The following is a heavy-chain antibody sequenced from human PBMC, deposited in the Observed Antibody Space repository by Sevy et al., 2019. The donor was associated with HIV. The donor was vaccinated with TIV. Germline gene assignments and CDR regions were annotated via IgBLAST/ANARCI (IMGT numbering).Heavy chain of an antibody. V-gene: IGHV4-31*03. D-gene: IGHD6-19*01. J-gene: IGHJ4*02. CDR2: IYYSGST. Sequence: SETLSLTCTVSGGSISSGGYYWSWIRQHPGKGLEWIGYIYYSGSTYYNASLKSRVTISVDTSKNHFSLKLSSVTAADTAVYYCARGTNGYSSGWYPYYFDYWGQGTLVTVSS. CDR3: ARGTNGYSSGWYPYYFDY. CDR1: GGSISSGGYY.